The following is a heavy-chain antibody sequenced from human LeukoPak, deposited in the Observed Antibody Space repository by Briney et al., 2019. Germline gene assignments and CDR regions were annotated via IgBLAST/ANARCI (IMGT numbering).Heavy chain of an antibody. CDR3: ARSKYYFGSGTYYNDY. CDR1: GYTFTGYY. J-gene: IGHJ4*02. V-gene: IGHV1-18*04. CDR2: ISVYNGNT. Sequence: ASVKVSCKASGYTFTGYYMHWVRQTPGQGLEWMGWISVYNGNTNYAQKVQDRFTMTTDTSTSTAYMELRSLTSDDTAVYYCARSKYYFGSGTYYNDYWGQGTLVTVSS. D-gene: IGHD3-10*01.